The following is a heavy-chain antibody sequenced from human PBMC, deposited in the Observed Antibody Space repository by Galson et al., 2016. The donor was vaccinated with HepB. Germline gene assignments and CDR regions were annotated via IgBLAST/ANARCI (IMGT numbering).Heavy chain of an antibody. Sequence: SLRLSCAASGFTFSSYAMSWVRQAPGKGLEWVSTISGSGGRTYYADSVKGRFTISRDNSKNTLYLQMNSLRAEDTAVYYCAKDLSPTMIEVVDDAFDVWGQGTMVTVSS. V-gene: IGHV3-23*01. CDR3: AKDLSPTMIEVVDDAFDV. CDR2: ISGSGGRT. D-gene: IGHD3-22*01. J-gene: IGHJ3*01. CDR1: GFTFSSYA.